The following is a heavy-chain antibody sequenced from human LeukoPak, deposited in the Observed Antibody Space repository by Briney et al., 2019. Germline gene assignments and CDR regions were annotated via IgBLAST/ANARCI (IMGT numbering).Heavy chain of an antibody. CDR1: GFTFSSYN. V-gene: IGHV3-21*01. CDR3: ARGSGSYLFQH. Sequence: GGSLRLSCAASGFTFSSYNMNWVRQAPGKGLEWVSSISSSSSYIYYADSMKGRFTISRDNAKNSLYLQMNNLRAEDTAVYYCARGSGSYLFQHWGQGTLVAVSS. D-gene: IGHD1-26*01. J-gene: IGHJ1*01. CDR2: ISSSSSYI.